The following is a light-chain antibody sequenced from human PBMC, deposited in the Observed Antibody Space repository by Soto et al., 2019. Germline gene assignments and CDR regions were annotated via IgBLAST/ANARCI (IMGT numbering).Light chain of an antibody. V-gene: IGLV2-8*01. Sequence: QSALTQPPSASGSPGQSVTISCTGTSRDVGGHDYVSWYQQHPGKVPKLMIYEVNKRPSGVPDRFSGSKSGNTASLTVSGLQAEDEADYYCSSYVTGNSLIFGGGTQLTVL. CDR1: SRDVGGHDY. CDR2: EVN. CDR3: SSYVTGNSLI. J-gene: IGLJ2*01.